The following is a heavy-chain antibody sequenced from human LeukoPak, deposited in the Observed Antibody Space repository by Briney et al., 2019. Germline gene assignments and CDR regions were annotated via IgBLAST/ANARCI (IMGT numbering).Heavy chain of an antibody. V-gene: IGHV1-18*01. J-gene: IGHJ5*02. D-gene: IGHD3-10*01. CDR2: ISAYNGNT. CDR3: ARVDYYGSGPPNWFDP. Sequence: ASVKVSCKASGYTFTSYGISWVRQAPGQGLEWMGWISAYNGNTNYAQKLQGRVTMTTDTSTSTAYMELRSLRSDDTAVYYCARVDYYGSGPPNWFDPWGQGTLVTVSS. CDR1: GYTFTSYG.